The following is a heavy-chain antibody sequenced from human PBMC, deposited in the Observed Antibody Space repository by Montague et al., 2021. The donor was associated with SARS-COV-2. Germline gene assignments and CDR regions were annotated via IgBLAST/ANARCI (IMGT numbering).Heavy chain of an antibody. D-gene: IGHD6-6*01. CDR1: GGSISSSSYY. CDR2: IYYSGST. CDR3: ARDLNEYSSSGGFDY. J-gene: IGHJ4*02. V-gene: IGHV4-39*07. Sequence: SETLSLTCTVSGGSISSSSYYWGWIRQPPGKGLEWIGSIYYSGSTYYNPSLKSRVTISVDTSKNQFSLKLSSVTAADTAVYYCARDLNEYSSSGGFDYWGQGTLVTV.